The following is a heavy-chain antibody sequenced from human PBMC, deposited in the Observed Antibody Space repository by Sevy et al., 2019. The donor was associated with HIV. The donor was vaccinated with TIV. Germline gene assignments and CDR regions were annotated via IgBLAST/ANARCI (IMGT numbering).Heavy chain of an antibody. CDR1: GFAFSSHA. Sequence: GGSLRLSCAASGFAFSSHAMHGVRQAPCKGLEWVAVISYEGTETFYAASVEGRFTISRDNSKSMLSLQINSLRPEDTAVYYCARDGGYSIKWYPLYWGHGTLVTVSS. J-gene: IGHJ4*01. CDR2: ISYEGTET. V-gene: IGHV3-30-3*01. D-gene: IGHD6-13*01. CDR3: ARDGGYSIKWYPLY.